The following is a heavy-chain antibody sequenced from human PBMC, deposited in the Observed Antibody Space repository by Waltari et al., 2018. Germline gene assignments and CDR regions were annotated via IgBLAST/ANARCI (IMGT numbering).Heavy chain of an antibody. CDR1: GGSISSGSYY. J-gene: IGHJ4*02. Sequence: QVQLQESGPGLVKPSQTLSLTCTVSGGSISSGSYYWSWIRQPAGKGLEWIGYIYTSGSTNYNPSLKSRVTISVDTSKNQFSLKLSSVTVADTAVYYCARAPNYYDSSGYQNWGQGTLVTVSS. CDR3: ARAPNYYDSSGYQN. V-gene: IGHV4-61*09. D-gene: IGHD3-22*01. CDR2: IYTSGST.